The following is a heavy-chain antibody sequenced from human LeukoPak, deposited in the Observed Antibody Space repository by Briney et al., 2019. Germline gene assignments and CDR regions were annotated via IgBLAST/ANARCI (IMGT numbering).Heavy chain of an antibody. Sequence: SVKVSCKASGGTFSSYAISWVRQAPGQGLEWMGGIIPIFGTANYAQKFQGRVTITADESTSIAYMELSSLRSEDTAVYYCARAGHYDILTGYWTYFDYWGQGTLVTVSS. V-gene: IGHV1-69*01. D-gene: IGHD3-9*01. CDR2: IIPIFGTA. CDR1: GGTFSSYA. J-gene: IGHJ4*02. CDR3: ARAGHYDILTGYWTYFDY.